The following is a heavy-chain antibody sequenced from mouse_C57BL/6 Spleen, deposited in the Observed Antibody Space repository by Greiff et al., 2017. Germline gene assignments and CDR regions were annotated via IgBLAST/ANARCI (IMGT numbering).Heavy chain of an antibody. CDR3: ARAGRDAMDY. V-gene: IGHV1-80*01. CDR2: IYPGDGDT. CDR1: GYAFSSYW. J-gene: IGHJ4*01. D-gene: IGHD3-1*01. Sequence: VQRVESGAELVKPGASVKISCKASGYAFSSYWMNWVKQRPGTGLEWIGQIYPGDGDTNYNGKFKGKATLTADKSSSTAYMQLSSLTSEDSAVYFCARAGRDAMDYWGQGTSVTVSS.